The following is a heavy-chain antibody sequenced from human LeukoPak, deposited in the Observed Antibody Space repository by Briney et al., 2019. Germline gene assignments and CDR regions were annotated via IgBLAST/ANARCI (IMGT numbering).Heavy chain of an antibody. J-gene: IGHJ3*02. CDR1: GFTFSSYW. CDR2: IKQDGSEK. CDR3: ATLGNNWNYGAARDAFDI. D-gene: IGHD1-7*01. V-gene: IGHV3-7*01. Sequence: GGSLRLSCAASGFTFSSYWMSWVRQAPGKGLEWEANIKQDGSEKYYVDSVKGRFTISRDNAKNSLYLQMNSLRAEDTAVYYCATLGNNWNYGAARDAFDIWGQGTMVTVSS.